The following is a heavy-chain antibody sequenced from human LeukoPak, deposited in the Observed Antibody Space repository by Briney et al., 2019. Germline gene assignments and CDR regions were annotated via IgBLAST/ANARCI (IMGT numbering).Heavy chain of an antibody. CDR2: IIPLLGVS. Sequence: ASVKVSCKASGGTFTSYTFSWVRQAPGHGLEWMGRIIPLLGVSNYAQKFQGRVTITADESTSTAYMELSSLRSEDTAVYYCASVPGYCSSTSCYREDYWGQGTLVTVSS. CDR3: ASVPGYCSSTSCYREDY. CDR1: GGTFTSYT. J-gene: IGHJ4*02. V-gene: IGHV1-69*02. D-gene: IGHD2-2*03.